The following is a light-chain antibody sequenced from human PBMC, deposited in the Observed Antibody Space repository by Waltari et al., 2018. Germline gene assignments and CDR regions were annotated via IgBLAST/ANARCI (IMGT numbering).Light chain of an antibody. Sequence: IQMTQSPSTLSASAGDRVVITCRASQSVNTWLAWYQQRPGKAPNLLIYRASSLQIGVPSRFSGRGSGTEFTLTINSLQPDDFASYYCQQYNSFPWTFGQGTKVEIK. V-gene: IGKV1-5*03. J-gene: IGKJ1*01. CDR1: QSVNTW. CDR2: RAS. CDR3: QQYNSFPWT.